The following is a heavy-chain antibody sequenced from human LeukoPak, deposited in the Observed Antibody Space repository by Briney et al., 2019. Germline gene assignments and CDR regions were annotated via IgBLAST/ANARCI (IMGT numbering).Heavy chain of an antibody. Sequence: GGSLRLSCAASGFGFSSHAMCWVRQAPGKGLEWVSSIDISGGSTYYADSVQGRFTISRDNSKNTLYLQMNSLRAEDTALYYCANEVRPNDYWGQGTLVTVSS. V-gene: IGHV3-23*01. D-gene: IGHD1-1*01. J-gene: IGHJ4*02. CDR3: ANEVRPNDY. CDR2: IDISGGST. CDR1: GFGFSSHA.